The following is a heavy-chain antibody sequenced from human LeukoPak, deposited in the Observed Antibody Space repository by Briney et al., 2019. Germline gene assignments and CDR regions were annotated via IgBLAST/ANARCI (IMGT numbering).Heavy chain of an antibody. CDR3: ARDAAARHHFDY. CDR1: GYTFTGYY. D-gene: IGHD6-13*01. Sequence: ASVKVSCKASGYTFTGYYMHWVRQAPGQGLEWMGIINPSGGSTSYAQKFQGRVTMTRDTSTSTVYMELSRLRSDDTAVYYCARDAAARHHFDYWGQGTLVTVSS. CDR2: INPSGGST. J-gene: IGHJ4*02. V-gene: IGHV1-46*01.